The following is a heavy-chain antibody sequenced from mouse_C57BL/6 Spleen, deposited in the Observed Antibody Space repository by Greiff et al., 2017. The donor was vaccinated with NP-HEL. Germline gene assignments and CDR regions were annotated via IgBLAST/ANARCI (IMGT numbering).Heavy chain of an antibody. CDR1: GFTFSSYA. J-gene: IGHJ4*01. Sequence: VQLKQSGGGLVKPGGSLKLSCAASGFTFSSYAMSWVRQTPEKRLEWVATISDGGSYTYYPDNVKGRFTISRDNAKNNLYLQMGHLKSEDTAMYYCARDVYAMDYWGKGTSVTVSS. CDR3: ARDVYAMDY. CDR2: ISDGGSYT. V-gene: IGHV5-4*01.